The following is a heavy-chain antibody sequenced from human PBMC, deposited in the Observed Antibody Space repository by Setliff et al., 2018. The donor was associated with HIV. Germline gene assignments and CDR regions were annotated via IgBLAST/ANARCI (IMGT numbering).Heavy chain of an antibody. J-gene: IGHJ6*03. CDR3: VRSNIHTTGWTRYYYMDV. CDR1: RFKFSSYG. CDR2: ISYDGRNT. V-gene: IGHV3-33*05. Sequence: GSLRPSCAAPRFKFSSYGMHWVRQAPGKGLEGVAFISYDGRNTYYADSVKGRFTVSRDNSKTTIYLQMNSLRADDTAVFFCVRSNIHTTGWTRYYYMDVWGQGTTVTVSS. D-gene: IGHD6-19*01.